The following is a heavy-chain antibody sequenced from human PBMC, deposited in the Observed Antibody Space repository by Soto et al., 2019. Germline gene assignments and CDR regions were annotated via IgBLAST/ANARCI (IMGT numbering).Heavy chain of an antibody. Sequence: GGSLRLSCAASGFTFSSYAMSWVRQAPGKGLEWVSAISGSGGSTYYADSVKGRFTISRDNSKNTLYLQMNSLRAEDTAVYYCAKAPGSKKATVVPAAMRFDPWGQGTLVTVSS. V-gene: IGHV3-23*01. CDR2: ISGSGGST. CDR3: AKAPGSKKATVVPAAMRFDP. J-gene: IGHJ5*02. CDR1: GFTFSSYA. D-gene: IGHD2-2*01.